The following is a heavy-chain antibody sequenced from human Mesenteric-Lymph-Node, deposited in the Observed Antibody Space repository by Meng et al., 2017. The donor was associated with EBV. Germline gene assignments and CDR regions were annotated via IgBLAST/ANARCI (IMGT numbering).Heavy chain of an antibody. CDR1: GDSFSAYY. J-gene: IGHJ4*02. Sequence: QAQLPQWGAGLLKPSETLSLPCDVYGDSFSAYYWRGIRQPPGRGLEWIGDVIHSGNTSYSPSIKSRVTISVDTSKRQFSMNLRSMTAADTAVYYCATGWGKANYWGQGTLVTVSS. CDR3: ATGWGKANY. D-gene: IGHD3-16*01. CDR2: VIHSGNT. V-gene: IGHV4-34*12.